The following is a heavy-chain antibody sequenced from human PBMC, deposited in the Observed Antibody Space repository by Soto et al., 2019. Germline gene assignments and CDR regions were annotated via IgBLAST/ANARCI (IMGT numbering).Heavy chain of an antibody. V-gene: IGHV3-13*04. CDR2: IGTAGDT. D-gene: IGHD3-9*01. Sequence: GGSTRLSCAASGFTVKSYDMHWVRQATGKGLEWVSAIGTAGDTYYPGSVKGRFTISRENAKNSLYLQMNSLRAGDTAVYYCARAIDYDILTGYPAPPDYWGQGTLVTVSS. CDR1: GFTVKSYD. J-gene: IGHJ4*02. CDR3: ARAIDYDILTGYPAPPDY.